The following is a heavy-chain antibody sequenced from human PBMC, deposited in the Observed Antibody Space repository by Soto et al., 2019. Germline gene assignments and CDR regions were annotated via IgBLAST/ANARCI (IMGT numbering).Heavy chain of an antibody. CDR1: GFTFSSYG. D-gene: IGHD2-15*01. V-gene: IGHV3-33*01. CDR2: IWYDGSNK. CDR3: AAFYCSGGSCYPGDALDI. J-gene: IGHJ3*02. Sequence: QVQLVESGGGVVQPGRSLRLSCAASGFTFSSYGMHWVRQAPGKGLEWVAVIWYDGSNKYYVDSVKGRFTISRDNSKNTLYLQMNSLRAEDTAVYYCAAFYCSGGSCYPGDALDIWGQGTMVTVSS.